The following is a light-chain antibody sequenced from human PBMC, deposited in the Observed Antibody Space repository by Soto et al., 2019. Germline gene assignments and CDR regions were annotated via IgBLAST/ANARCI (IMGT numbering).Light chain of an antibody. V-gene: IGLV2-14*03. CDR2: DVT. CDR3: HSYTSSSTYV. J-gene: IGLJ1*01. CDR1: SSDVGGFNY. Sequence: QSVLTQPASVSGSPGQSITISCTGTSSDVGGFNYVSWYQQHPGKAPKLMIYDVTNRPSGVSYRFSGFKSGNTASLTISGLQAEDEADYYCHSYTSSSTYVFGTGTKVTVL.